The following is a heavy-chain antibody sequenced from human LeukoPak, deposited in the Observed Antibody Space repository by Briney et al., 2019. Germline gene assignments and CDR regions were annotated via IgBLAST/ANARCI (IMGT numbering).Heavy chain of an antibody. J-gene: IGHJ4*02. CDR1: GFTFSSYA. Sequence: PGGSLRLSCAASGFTFSSYAMSWVRQAPGKGLEGVSAISGSGGSTYHADSVKGRFTISRDNSKNTLYLQMNSLRAEDTAVYYCAKEGHGDLEYYFDYWGQGTLVTVSS. CDR3: AKEGHGDLEYYFDY. V-gene: IGHV3-23*01. D-gene: IGHD4-17*01. CDR2: ISGSGGST.